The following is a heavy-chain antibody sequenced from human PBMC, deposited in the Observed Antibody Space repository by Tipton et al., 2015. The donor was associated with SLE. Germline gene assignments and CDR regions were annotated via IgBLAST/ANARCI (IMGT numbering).Heavy chain of an antibody. CDR2: IYTSGST. D-gene: IGHD7-27*01. CDR1: GGSISSGSYY. CDR3: ARDPSNWGLGAFDI. J-gene: IGHJ3*02. Sequence: TLSLTCTVSGGSISSGSYYWSWIRQPAGKGLEWIGRIYTSGSTNYNPSLKSRVTISEDTPKNQFSLRLSSVTAADTAVYYCARDPSNWGLGAFDIWGQGTMVTVSS. V-gene: IGHV4-61*02.